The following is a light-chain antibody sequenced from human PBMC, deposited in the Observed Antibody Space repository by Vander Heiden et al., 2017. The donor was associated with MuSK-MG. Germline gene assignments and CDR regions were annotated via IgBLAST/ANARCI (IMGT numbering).Light chain of an antibody. CDR1: QSVSSSY. CDR3: QQYGSSLT. CDR2: GAS. Sequence: EIVLTQSPGTLSLSPGERATLSCRASQSVSSSYLAWYQQKPGQAPRLLIHGASGRATGIPDRFSGSGSGTDFTLTISRLEPEDFAVYYCQQYGSSLTLGGGTKVEIK. V-gene: IGKV3-20*01. J-gene: IGKJ4*01.